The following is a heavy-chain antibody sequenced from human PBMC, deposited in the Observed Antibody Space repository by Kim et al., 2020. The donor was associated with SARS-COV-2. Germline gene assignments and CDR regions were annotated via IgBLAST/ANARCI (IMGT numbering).Heavy chain of an antibody. Sequence: GGSLRLSCAASGFTFSSYAMSWVRQAPGKGLEWVSAISGSGGSTYYADSVKGRFTISRDNSKNTLYLQMNSLRAEDTAVYYCARRDYDILTGYPEGGMDVWGQGTTVTVSS. CDR2: ISGSGGST. J-gene: IGHJ6*02. CDR3: ARRDYDILTGYPEGGMDV. D-gene: IGHD3-9*01. CDR1: GFTFSSYA. V-gene: IGHV3-23*01.